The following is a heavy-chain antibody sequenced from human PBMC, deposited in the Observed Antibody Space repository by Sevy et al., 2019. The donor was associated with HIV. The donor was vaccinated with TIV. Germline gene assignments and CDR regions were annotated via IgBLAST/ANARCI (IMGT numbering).Heavy chain of an antibody. J-gene: IGHJ4*02. D-gene: IGHD6-19*01. CDR2: ISGSTTNT. Sequence: GGSLRLSCAASGFTFRTYAMSWVRQAPGMGLEWVSSISGSTTNTNYVDSVKGPFTISRDNSKNTLYLQMNSLKADDTAIYYCARPPIGWTREGFDQWGQGTLVTVSS. CDR3: ARPPIGWTREGFDQ. CDR1: GFTFRTYA. V-gene: IGHV3-23*01.